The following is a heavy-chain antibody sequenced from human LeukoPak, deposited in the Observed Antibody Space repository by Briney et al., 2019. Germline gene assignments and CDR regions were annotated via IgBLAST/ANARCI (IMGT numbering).Heavy chain of an antibody. CDR2: ISGSGGST. CDR1: GFTFSSYA. Sequence: GGSLTLSCAASGFTFSSYAMSWVRQAPGKGLEWVSAISGSGGSTYYADSVKGRFTISRDNSKNTLYLQMNSLRAEDTAVYYCAKDSSGGSSSWGDYFDYWGQGTLVTVSS. CDR3: AKDSSGGSSSWGDYFDY. J-gene: IGHJ4*02. V-gene: IGHV3-23*01. D-gene: IGHD6-13*01.